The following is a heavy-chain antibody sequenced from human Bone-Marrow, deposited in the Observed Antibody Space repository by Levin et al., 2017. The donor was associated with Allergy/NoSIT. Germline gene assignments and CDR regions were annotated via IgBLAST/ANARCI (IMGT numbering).Heavy chain of an antibody. D-gene: IGHD4-17*01. V-gene: IGHV3-21*01. J-gene: IGHJ6*02. CDR2: ITRSSDYM. CDR1: GFNFSTYN. CDR3: AKDRTYGILWNYGMDV. Sequence: GESLKISCAASGFNFSTYNMNWVRQAPGKGLEWVSSITRSSDYMYYADSVKGRFTISRDNAKNSLFLQMNSLRVDDTAVYYCAKDRTYGILWNYGMDVWSQGTTVTVSS.